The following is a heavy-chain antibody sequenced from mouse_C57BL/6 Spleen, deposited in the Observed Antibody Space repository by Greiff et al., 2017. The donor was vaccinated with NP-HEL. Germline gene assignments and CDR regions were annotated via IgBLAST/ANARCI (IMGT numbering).Heavy chain of an antibody. J-gene: IGHJ4*01. V-gene: IGHV14-1*01. CDR3: TTWGNHYYAMDY. Sequence: VQLQQSGAELVRPGASVKLSCTASGFNIKDYYMHWVKQRPEQGLEWIGRIDPEDGDTEYAPKFQGKATMTADTSSNTAYLQLSSLTSEDTAVYYCTTWGNHYYAMDYWGQGTSVTVSS. CDR2: IDPEDGDT. CDR1: GFNIKDYY. D-gene: IGHD2-1*01.